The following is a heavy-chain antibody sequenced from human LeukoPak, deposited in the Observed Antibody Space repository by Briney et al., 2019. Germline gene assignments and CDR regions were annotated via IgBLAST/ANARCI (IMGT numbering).Heavy chain of an antibody. J-gene: IGHJ4*02. CDR3: ARETRLLWFGEIGYFDY. Sequence: PGGSLRLSCAASGFTVSSNYMSWVRQAPGKGLEWVSVIYSGGSTYYADSVKGRFTISRDNSKKTLYLQMNSLRAEDTAVYYCARETRLLWFGEIGYFDYWGQGTLVTVSS. CDR2: IYSGGST. D-gene: IGHD3-10*01. CDR1: GFTVSSNY. V-gene: IGHV3-53*01.